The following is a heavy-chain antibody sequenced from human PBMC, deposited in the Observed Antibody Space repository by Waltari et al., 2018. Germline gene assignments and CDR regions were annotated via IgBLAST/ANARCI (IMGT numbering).Heavy chain of an antibody. V-gene: IGHV4-34*01. D-gene: IGHD2-21*02. Sequence: QVQLQQWGAGLLKPSETLSLTCAVYGGSFSGYFWNWLRQPPGKGLEWIGEIHPSGSTTYNPSLESRVTMSVDTSKNQFSLKLRSVTAADTAVYYCARGTDHAKCHHWGQGTLVTVDS. CDR3: ARGTDHAKCHH. J-gene: IGHJ5*02. CDR1: GGSFSGYF. CDR2: IHPSGST.